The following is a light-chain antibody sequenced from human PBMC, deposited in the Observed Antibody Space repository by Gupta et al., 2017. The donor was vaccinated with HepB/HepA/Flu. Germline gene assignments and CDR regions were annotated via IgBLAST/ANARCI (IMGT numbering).Light chain of an antibody. Sequence: PGVRTTLSCSASQTISHSSLAWYQHKPGQAPRLLIYGASSRTTGIPDRFSGSGSGTDFTLTISRLEPEDFAVYYCQQWDYSPCAFGEGTRMQI. CDR2: GAS. J-gene: IGKJ2*02. CDR3: QQWDYSPCA. CDR1: QTISHSS. V-gene: IGKV3-20*01.